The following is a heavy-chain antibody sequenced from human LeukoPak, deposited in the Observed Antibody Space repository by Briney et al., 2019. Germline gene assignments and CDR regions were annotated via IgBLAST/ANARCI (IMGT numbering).Heavy chain of an antibody. D-gene: IGHD6-19*01. Sequence: SETLSLTCTVSGGSISSGGYYWSWIRQHPGKGLEWIGYIYYSGSTYYNPSLKSRVTISVDTSKNQFSLKLSSVTAADTAVYYCARDRVSSVADRYYYYGMDVWGQGTTVTVSS. V-gene: IGHV4-31*03. CDR3: ARDRVSSVADRYYYYGMDV. CDR1: GGSISSGGYY. J-gene: IGHJ6*02. CDR2: IYYSGST.